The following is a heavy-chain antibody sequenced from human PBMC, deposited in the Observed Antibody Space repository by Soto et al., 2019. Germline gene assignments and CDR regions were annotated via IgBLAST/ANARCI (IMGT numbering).Heavy chain of an antibody. V-gene: IGHV4-34*01. CDR2: IDDSGST. D-gene: IGHD3-16*01. J-gene: IGHJ6*02. CDR1: GNSFSGYY. CDR3: TRGRRGRHPTYYYYYGMDV. Sequence: QVQLQQWGAGLLKPSETLSLTCDVYGNSFSGYYWSWIRQPPGKGLEWAGEIDDSGSTNYNPSLTSRVTISVDTSINQCSLELPYVTAADTAVYYCTRGRRGRHPTYYYYYGMDVWGQGTAVTVAS.